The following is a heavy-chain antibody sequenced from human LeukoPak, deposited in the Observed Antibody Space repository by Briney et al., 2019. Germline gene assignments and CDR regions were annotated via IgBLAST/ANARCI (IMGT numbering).Heavy chain of an antibody. Sequence: GGSLRLSCVPSGFSFSSHGMRWVRPAPDNGLERVAVISYVGSNKYYTDSVKGACTLSTDNSKSTLFIQITSLREDDTAVYYCARGNRIAAAQGLYYYGMDVLGEGTTVTVSS. J-gene: IGHJ6*04. D-gene: IGHD6-13*01. CDR2: ISYVGSNK. V-gene: IGHV3-30*03. CDR1: GFSFSSHG. CDR3: ARGNRIAAAQGLYYYGMDV.